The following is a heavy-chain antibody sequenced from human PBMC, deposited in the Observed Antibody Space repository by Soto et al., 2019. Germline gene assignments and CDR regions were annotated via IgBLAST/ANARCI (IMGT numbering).Heavy chain of an antibody. V-gene: IGHV6-1*01. D-gene: IGHD3-22*01. CDR3: ARDRPRYYYDSSGYYSDAFAI. J-gene: IGHJ3*02. Sequence: PSQTLSLTCAISGDSVSSNSAAWNWIRQSPSRGLEWLGRTYYRSKWYNDYAVSVKSRITINPDTSKNQFSLQLNSVTPEDTAVYYCARDRPRYYYDSSGYYSDAFAIWRQGTMVTVSS. CDR2: TYYRSKWYN. CDR1: GDSVSSNSAA.